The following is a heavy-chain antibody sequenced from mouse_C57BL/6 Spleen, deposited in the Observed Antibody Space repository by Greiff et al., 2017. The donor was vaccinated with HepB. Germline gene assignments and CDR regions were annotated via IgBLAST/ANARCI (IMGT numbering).Heavy chain of an antibody. CDR2: IYPGSGNT. Sequence: QVQLQQSGPELVKPGASVKISCKASGYSFTSYYIHWVKQRPGQGLEWIGWIYPGSGNTKYNEKFKGKATLTADTSSSTAYMQLSSLTSEDSAVYYCARSLPHQAWFAYWGQGTLVTVSA. CDR1: GYSFTSYY. J-gene: IGHJ3*01. CDR3: ARSLPHQAWFAY. V-gene: IGHV1-66*01.